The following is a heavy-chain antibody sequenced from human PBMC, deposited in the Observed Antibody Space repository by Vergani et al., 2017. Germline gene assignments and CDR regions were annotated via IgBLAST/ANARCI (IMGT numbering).Heavy chain of an antibody. J-gene: IGHJ5*02. Sequence: QVQLQESGPGLVKSSETLSLTCSVSFDSIRNLYCNWIRQPPGKGLEWIGCIHYSENTNYNPSLKTRVTISVDTSKTQFSLTLTSVTAADTAVYYCASDTHSGQRADRWGQGILVTVTS. D-gene: IGHD6-19*01. CDR1: FDSIRNLY. CDR3: ASDTHSGQRADR. V-gene: IGHV4-59*11. CDR2: IHYSENT.